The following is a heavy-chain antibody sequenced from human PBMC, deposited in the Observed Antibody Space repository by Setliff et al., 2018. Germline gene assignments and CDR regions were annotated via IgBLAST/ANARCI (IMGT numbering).Heavy chain of an antibody. CDR1: GYTFTNYG. J-gene: IGHJ4*02. Sequence: ASVKVSCKASGYTFTNYGVSWVRQAPGQGLEWMGWISGFNGNTKYAQKVQGRVSMTTDTSTSTAYMELRSLRSDDTAVYYCARGGTTLTSYDYWGQGTLVTVSS. D-gene: IGHD4-4*01. CDR3: ARGGTTLTSYDY. CDR2: ISGFNGNT. V-gene: IGHV1-18*01.